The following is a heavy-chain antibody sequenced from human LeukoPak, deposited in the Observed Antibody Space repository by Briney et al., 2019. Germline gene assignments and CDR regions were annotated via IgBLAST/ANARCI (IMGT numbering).Heavy chain of an antibody. D-gene: IGHD2-2*01. V-gene: IGHV4-34*01. CDR2: INHSGST. Sequence: SETLSLTCAVYGGSFSGYYWSWIRQPPGKGLEWIGEINHSGSTSYNPSLKSRVTISVDTSKNQFSLKLSSVTAADTAVYYCARHWGGYCSSTSCQSTNFDYWGQGTLVTVSS. CDR1: GGSFSGYY. J-gene: IGHJ4*02. CDR3: ARHWGGYCSSTSCQSTNFDY.